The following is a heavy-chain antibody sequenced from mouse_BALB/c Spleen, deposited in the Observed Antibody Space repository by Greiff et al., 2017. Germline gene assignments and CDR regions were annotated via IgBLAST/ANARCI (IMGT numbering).Heavy chain of an antibody. D-gene: IGHD1-2*01. J-gene: IGHJ3*01. CDR1: GFNIKDTY. V-gene: IGHV14-3*02. CDR3: AREERLRPFAY. Sequence: DVKLQESGAELVKPGASVKLSCTASGFNIKDTYMHWVKQRPEQGLEWIGRIDPANGNTKYDPKFQGKATITADTSSNTAYLQLSSLTSEDTAVYYCAREERLRPFAYWGQGTLVTVSA. CDR2: IDPANGNT.